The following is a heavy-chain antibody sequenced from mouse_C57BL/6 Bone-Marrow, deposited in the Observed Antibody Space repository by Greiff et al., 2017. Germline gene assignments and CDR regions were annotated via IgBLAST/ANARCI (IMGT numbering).Heavy chain of an antibody. CDR3: ARHDPLRDYYAMDY. Sequence: EVKLVESGGGLVQPGESLKLSCESNEYEFPSHDMSWVRKTPEKRLELVAAINSDGGSTYYPDTMESRFTISRDNTKKHLYLQMSSLMSEDSALYYCARHDPLRDYYAMDYWGQGTSVTVSS. J-gene: IGHJ4*01. V-gene: IGHV5-2*03. CDR2: INSDGGST. CDR1: EYEFPSHD.